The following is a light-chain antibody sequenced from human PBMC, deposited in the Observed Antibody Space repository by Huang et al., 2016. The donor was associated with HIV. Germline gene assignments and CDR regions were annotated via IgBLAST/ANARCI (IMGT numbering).Light chain of an antibody. CDR3: QQYYRWPRT. Sequence: EIVMTQSPATLSVSPGERATLTCRASQSITNNLAWYQQRPGKAPRLLIHGASTRATAIPARFSGSGSGTEFTLTISSLQSEDFAVYYCQQYYRWPRTFGQGTKVEIK. CDR1: QSITNN. J-gene: IGKJ1*01. CDR2: GAS. V-gene: IGKV3-15*01.